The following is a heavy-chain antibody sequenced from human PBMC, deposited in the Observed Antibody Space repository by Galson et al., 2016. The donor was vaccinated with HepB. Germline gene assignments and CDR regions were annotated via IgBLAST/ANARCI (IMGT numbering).Heavy chain of an antibody. CDR1: EFNFGRYG. CDR3: AKDSFYDFWDAATDYYYYMDV. V-gene: IGHV3-30*18. D-gene: IGHD3-3*01. CDR2: ISYDGHNK. Sequence: SLRLSCAASEFNFGRYGMHWVRQAPGKGLEWVAVISYDGHNKHYADSVKGRFTLSRDNSKNTLYLQMNSPRPEDTAVYYCAKDSFYDFWDAATDYYYYMDVWGKGTTVTVSS. J-gene: IGHJ6*03.